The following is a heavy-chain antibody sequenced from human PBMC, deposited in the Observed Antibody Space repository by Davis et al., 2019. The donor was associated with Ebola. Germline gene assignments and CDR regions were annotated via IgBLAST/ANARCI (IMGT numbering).Heavy chain of an antibody. V-gene: IGHV4-4*02. Sequence: SETLSLTCAVSGGSISSSNWWNWVRQPPGKGLEWVGEIYHSGSTNYNPSLKSRVTISVETSKNQFSLKLSSVTAADTAVYYCARMGYYDFWSGAILHYYYGMDVWGQGTTVTVSS. CDR3: ARMGYYDFWSGAILHYYYGMDV. CDR1: GGSISSSNW. CDR2: IYHSGST. D-gene: IGHD3-3*01. J-gene: IGHJ6*02.